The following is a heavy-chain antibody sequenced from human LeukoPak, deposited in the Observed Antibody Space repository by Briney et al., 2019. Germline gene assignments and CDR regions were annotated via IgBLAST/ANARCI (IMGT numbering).Heavy chain of an antibody. D-gene: IGHD6-13*01. CDR2: ISYDGNNK. CDR1: GFTFSSYG. Sequence: GRSLRLSCAGSGFTFSSYGMHGVREAPGKGLEWVAVISYDGNNKDYADSVKGRFTISRDNSKNTLYLQMNSLRDEDTAVYYCAKVKGQLVIYHYYGMDVWGQGTTVTVSS. CDR3: AKVKGQLVIYHYYGMDV. V-gene: IGHV3-30*18. J-gene: IGHJ6*02.